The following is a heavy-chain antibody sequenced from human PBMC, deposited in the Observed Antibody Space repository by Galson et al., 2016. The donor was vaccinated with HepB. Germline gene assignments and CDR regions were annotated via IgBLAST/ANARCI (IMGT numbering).Heavy chain of an antibody. CDR1: GFTFSNYA. J-gene: IGHJ4*02. V-gene: IGHV3-23*01. CDR2: IRGGGDAT. CDR3: ARGDGDYFPANYFNY. D-gene: IGHD4-17*01. Sequence: SLRLSCAASGFTFSNYATAWVRLPPGKGLEWVSTIRGGGDATYYADSVKGRFTISRDHSRSTLYLHLSSLRAEDTALYYCARGDGDYFPANYFNYWGQGTLVTVSS.